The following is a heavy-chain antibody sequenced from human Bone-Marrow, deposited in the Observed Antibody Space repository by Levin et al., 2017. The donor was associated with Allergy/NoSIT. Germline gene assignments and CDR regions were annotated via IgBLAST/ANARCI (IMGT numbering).Heavy chain of an antibody. J-gene: IGHJ3*02. CDR1: EFTLGDYW. V-gene: IGHV3-7*01. D-gene: IGHD3-22*01. CDR2: IKQDGSVK. Sequence: GGSLRLSCTASEFTLGDYWMTWVRQAPGKGLEWVANIKQDGSVKHYVDSVEGRFTISRDNAKNSMYLQMNSLRAEDTAVYYCARDRDYYDSSGPSNYDAFDIWGQGTMVTVSS. CDR3: ARDRDYYDSSGPSNYDAFDI.